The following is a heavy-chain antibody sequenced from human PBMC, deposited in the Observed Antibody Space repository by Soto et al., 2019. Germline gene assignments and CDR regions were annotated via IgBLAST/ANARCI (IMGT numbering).Heavy chain of an antibody. CDR2: IYQSGST. CDR3: ARFRGYSFAYYFDS. CDR1: SGSISSYY. V-gene: IGHV4-59*01. J-gene: IGHJ4*02. D-gene: IGHD5-18*01. Sequence: SETLSLTCTVSSGSISSYYWSWIRQPPGKGLEWIGYIYQSGSTSYNPSLKSRVTISADTSKSQFSLKLSSVTAADTAVYYCARFRGYSFAYYFDSWGQGTLVTVSS.